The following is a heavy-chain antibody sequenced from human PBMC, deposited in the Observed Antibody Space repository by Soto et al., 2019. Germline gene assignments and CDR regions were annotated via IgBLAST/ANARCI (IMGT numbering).Heavy chain of an antibody. Sequence: GPSVKVSCKTSGYTFTNFALSWVRQAPGQGLEWIGFVSANNGFTHFAQKFQGRVSVKTDTSTNTVYLDLRSLSSDDTAVYYCARGGAARPLDSWGQGTLVTVSS. CDR2: VSANNGFT. D-gene: IGHD6-6*01. V-gene: IGHV1-18*01. CDR1: GYTFTNFA. CDR3: ARGGAARPLDS. J-gene: IGHJ5*01.